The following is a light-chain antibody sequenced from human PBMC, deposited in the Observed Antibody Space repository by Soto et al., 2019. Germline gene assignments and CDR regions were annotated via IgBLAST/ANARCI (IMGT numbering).Light chain of an antibody. Sequence: EIAMTHSPVTLSASPGERVTLSCRASQRVKINLYWYQQRPGQAPRVLIYGASNRASGIPDRFNGIGSGTDFTLTIRSLEPDDFALYYFKQYTDWPPLTFGGGTRVEIK. CDR3: KQYTDWPPLT. CDR2: GAS. J-gene: IGKJ4*01. CDR1: QRVKIN. V-gene: IGKV3D-15*01.